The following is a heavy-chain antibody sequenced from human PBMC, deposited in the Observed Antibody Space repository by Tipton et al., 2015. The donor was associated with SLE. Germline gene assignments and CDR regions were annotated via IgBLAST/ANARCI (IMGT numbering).Heavy chain of an antibody. J-gene: IGHJ3*02. V-gene: IGHV1-18*01. Sequence: VQSGAEVKKPGTSVKVSCKASGYTFTSYDISWVRQAPGQGLEWMGWISPYTGNTKYAQRLQGRVTMTTDTPPTTAYMELRGLRFDDTAIYYCAERYDTFDIWGQGTMVTVSS. CDR2: ISPYTGNT. CDR3: AERYDTFDI. CDR1: GYTFTSYD. D-gene: IGHD6-25*01.